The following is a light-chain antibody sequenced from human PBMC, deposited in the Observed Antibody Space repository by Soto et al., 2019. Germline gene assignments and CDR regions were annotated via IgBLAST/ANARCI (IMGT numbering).Light chain of an antibody. CDR1: SSDVGGYSY. CDR2: DVS. J-gene: IGLJ1*01. Sequence: QSALTQPASVSGSPGQAITISCTGTSSDVGGYSYVSWYQQHPGKAPKLMIYDVSDRPSGVSNRFPGSKSGNTASLTVSGLQAEDEADYYCSSYTSSSTLVFGTGTKVTVL. CDR3: SSYTSSSTLV. V-gene: IGLV2-14*01.